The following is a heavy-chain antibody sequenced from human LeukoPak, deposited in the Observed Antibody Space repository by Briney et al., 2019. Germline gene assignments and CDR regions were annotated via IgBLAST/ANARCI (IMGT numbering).Heavy chain of an antibody. J-gene: IGHJ4*02. Sequence: ASVKISCKVSGYTFTDYYMHWGQQAPGKGLEWMGLVDPEDGETIYAEKFQGRVTITADTSTDTAYMELSSLRSEDTAVYYCATEEIRQWLVRNDYWGQGTLVTVSS. CDR2: VDPEDGET. CDR1: GYTFTDYY. CDR3: ATEEIRQWLVRNDY. D-gene: IGHD6-19*01. V-gene: IGHV1-69-2*01.